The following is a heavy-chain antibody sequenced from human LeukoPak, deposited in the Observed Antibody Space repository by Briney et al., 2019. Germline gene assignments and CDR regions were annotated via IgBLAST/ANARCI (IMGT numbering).Heavy chain of an antibody. J-gene: IGHJ4*02. Sequence: GGSLRLSCAASGFTVSSNYMSWVRQAPGKGLEWVSVIYSGGSTYYADSVKGRFTISRDNSKNTLYLQMNSLRAEDTAVYYCARDPTPYYYDSSGYGYRGQGTLVTVSS. CDR2: IYSGGST. D-gene: IGHD3-22*01. V-gene: IGHV3-66*01. CDR1: GFTVSSNY. CDR3: ARDPTPYYYDSSGYGY.